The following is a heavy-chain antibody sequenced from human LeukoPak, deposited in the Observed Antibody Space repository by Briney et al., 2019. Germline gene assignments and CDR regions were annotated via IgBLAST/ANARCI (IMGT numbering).Heavy chain of an antibody. J-gene: IGHJ4*02. V-gene: IGHV4-4*07. CDR2: IFASGNT. CDR1: GASISTYY. CDR3: VQDGPLRSDY. Sequence: SETLSLTCTVSGASISTYYWSWIRQPAGKGPEWVGRIFASGNTNYNPSLESRIAMSVDTSKNQFSLNLSSVTAADTAIYYCVQDGPLRSDYWGQGTLVTVSS. D-gene: IGHD3-16*01.